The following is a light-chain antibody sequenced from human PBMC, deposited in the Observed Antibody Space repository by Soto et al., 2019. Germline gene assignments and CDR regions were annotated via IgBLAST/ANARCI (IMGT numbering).Light chain of an antibody. V-gene: IGKV1-12*01. CDR1: QSISSL. J-gene: IGKJ5*01. CDR2: AAS. Sequence: IQLTQTPSALAASVEARVTITCRASQSISSLLAWYQQKPGKAPKLLIYAASTLQSGVPSRFSGSGSGTDFTLTISSLQPEDFATYYCQHFKSYPITFGQGTRVDIK. CDR3: QHFKSYPIT.